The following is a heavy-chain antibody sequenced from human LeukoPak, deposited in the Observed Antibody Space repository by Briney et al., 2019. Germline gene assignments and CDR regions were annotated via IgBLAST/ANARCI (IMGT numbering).Heavy chain of an antibody. Sequence: GGSLRLSCAASGFTFSSYWMHWVRQAPGKGLEWVAVISYDGSNKYYADSVKGRFTISRDNAKNTLYLQMNSLRAEDTAVYYCATDGWVSYYYDSSGYYSDYWGQGTLVTVSS. CDR2: ISYDGSNK. CDR3: ATDGWVSYYYDSSGYYSDY. V-gene: IGHV3-30-3*01. CDR1: GFTFSSYW. D-gene: IGHD3-22*01. J-gene: IGHJ4*02.